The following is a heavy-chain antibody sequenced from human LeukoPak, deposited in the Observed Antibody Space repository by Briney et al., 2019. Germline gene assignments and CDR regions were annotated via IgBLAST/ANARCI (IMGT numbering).Heavy chain of an antibody. J-gene: IGHJ4*02. V-gene: IGHV4-39*01. Sequence: PSETLSLTCTISDGSVSSGTYYWGWIRQSPGKGLEWIGSIYYSGSSYYNPSLKSRAAIFVDTSRDQVSMDLSYVTAADTALYYCVRHISANTGYFDSCGQGTLVTVSS. CDR1: DGSVSSGTYY. CDR3: VRHISANTGYFDS. CDR2: IYYSGSS.